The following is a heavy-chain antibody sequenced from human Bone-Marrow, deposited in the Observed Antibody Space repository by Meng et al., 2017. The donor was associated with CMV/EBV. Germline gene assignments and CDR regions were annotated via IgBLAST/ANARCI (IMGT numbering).Heavy chain of an antibody. J-gene: IGHJ6*02. CDR3: ARATKRYSSYEYYGMDV. V-gene: IGHV4-38-2*02. Sequence: GSLRLSCTVSGYSISSGYYWGWIRQPPGKGLEWIGSIYHSGSTYYNPSLKSRVTISVDTSKNQFSLKLSSVTAADTAVYYCARATKRYSSYEYYGMDVWGQGTTVTVS. D-gene: IGHD6-13*01. CDR1: GYSISSGYY. CDR2: IYHSGST.